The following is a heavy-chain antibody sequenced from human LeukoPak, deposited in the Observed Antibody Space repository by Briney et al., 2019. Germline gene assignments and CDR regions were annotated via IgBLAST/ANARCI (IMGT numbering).Heavy chain of an antibody. J-gene: IGHJ4*02. Sequence: GGSLRLSCAASGFTVSSNYMSWVRQAPGKGLEWISYISSSGGTMTYADSVRGRFTISRDNAKNSLYLEMTSLRAEDTAVYYCARTRTNYYFDYWGQGTLVTFSS. CDR2: ISSSGGTM. V-gene: IGHV3-11*01. CDR3: ARTRTNYYFDY. CDR1: GFTVSSNY. D-gene: IGHD1-1*01.